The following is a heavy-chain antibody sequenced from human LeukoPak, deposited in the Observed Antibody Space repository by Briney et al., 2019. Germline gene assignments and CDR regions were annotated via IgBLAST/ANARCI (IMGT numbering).Heavy chain of an antibody. D-gene: IGHD5-18*01. CDR2: VSSNGGST. CDR1: GFTFSSYA. J-gene: IGHJ4*02. V-gene: IGHV3-64D*06. CDR3: VEDLAGYSYDPNHYFDY. Sequence: PGGSLRLSCSASGFTFSSYAMHWVRQAPGKGLEYVSAVSSNGGSTYYADSVKGRFTISRDNSKNTLYLQMSSLRAEDTAVYYCVEDLAGYSYDPNHYFDYWGQGTLVTVSS.